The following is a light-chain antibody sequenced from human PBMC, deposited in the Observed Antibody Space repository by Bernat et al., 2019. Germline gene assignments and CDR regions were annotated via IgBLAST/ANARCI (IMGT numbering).Light chain of an antibody. Sequence: EKVVTQSPGTLSLSPGETATLSCRASENVVRNNVAWYQQKLGQAPRLFIFGASGRATGIPDRFIGSGSGRNFSLTITRLEPEDFAVYHCQLLSVSMTFGQGSKVEI. CDR1: ENVVRNN. CDR2: GAS. V-gene: IGKV3-20*01. CDR3: QLLSVSMT. J-gene: IGKJ1*01.